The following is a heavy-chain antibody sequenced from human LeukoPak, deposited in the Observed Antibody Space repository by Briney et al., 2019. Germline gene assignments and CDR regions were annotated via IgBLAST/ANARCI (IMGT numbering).Heavy chain of an antibody. Sequence: ASVKVSCKASGYTFTGYYMHWVRQAPGQGLEWMGWINPDSGDTKYAQKFQGRVTMTRDTSISTAYMDLSSLRSDDTAMYYCARDGTTVVGATIPFDYWGQGTLVTVSS. V-gene: IGHV1-2*02. CDR3: ARDGTTVVGATIPFDY. D-gene: IGHD1-26*01. CDR1: GYTFTGYY. CDR2: INPDSGDT. J-gene: IGHJ4*02.